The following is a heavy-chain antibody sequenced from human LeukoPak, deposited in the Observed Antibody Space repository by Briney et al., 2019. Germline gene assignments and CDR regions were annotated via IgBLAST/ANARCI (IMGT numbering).Heavy chain of an antibody. V-gene: IGHV4-39*07. CDR3: ARGYGDFRVEGRYFHS. J-gene: IGHJ4*02. CDR1: GGSISSSSYY. CDR2: IYYSGST. D-gene: IGHD4-17*01. Sequence: SETLSLTCTVSGGSISSSSYYWGWIRQPPGKGLEWIGSIYYSGSTYYNPSLKSRITISVDTSKNPFSLKLSSVTAADTAVYYCARGYGDFRVEGRYFHSWGQGTLVTVS.